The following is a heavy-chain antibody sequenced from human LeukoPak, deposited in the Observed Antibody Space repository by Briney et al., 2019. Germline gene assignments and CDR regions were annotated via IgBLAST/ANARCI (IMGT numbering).Heavy chain of an antibody. CDR1: GFTFSDYY. Sequence: SGGSLRLSCAASGFTFSDYYMSWIRQAPGKGLEWVSYVSSSGSTIYYADSVKGRFTISRDNAKNSLYLQMNSLIAEDTAVYYCASKFWAAGRDYWGQGTLVTVSS. CDR2: VSSSGSTI. D-gene: IGHD6-13*01. J-gene: IGHJ4*02. CDR3: ASKFWAAGRDY. V-gene: IGHV3-11*04.